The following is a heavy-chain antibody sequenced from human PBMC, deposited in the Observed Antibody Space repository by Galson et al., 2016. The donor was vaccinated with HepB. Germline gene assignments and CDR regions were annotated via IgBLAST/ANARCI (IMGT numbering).Heavy chain of an antibody. D-gene: IGHD1-20*01. J-gene: IGHJ4*02. Sequence: SLRLSCAASGFIFSSYGMHWVRQAPGKGLEWVAAISFEGSNKDYADSVKGRFSISRDNSKNTLYLQMNILRVQDTAVYFCARGTRYNWNYLDYWGPGSLVTVSS. CDR1: GFIFSSYG. CDR3: ARGTRYNWNYLDY. V-gene: IGHV3-30*03. CDR2: ISFEGSNK.